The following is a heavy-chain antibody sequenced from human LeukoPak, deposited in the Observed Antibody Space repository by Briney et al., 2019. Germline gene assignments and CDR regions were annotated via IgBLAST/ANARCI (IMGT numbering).Heavy chain of an antibody. J-gene: IGHJ4*02. V-gene: IGHV4-34*01. CDR2: INHSGST. CDR3: ARDYSDGSTPREFDY. D-gene: IGHD2-15*01. CDR1: GGSFSGYY. Sequence: SETLSLTCAVYGGSFSGYYWSWIRQPPGKGLEWIGEINHSGSTNYNPSLKGRVTISIDTSKNQFSLKLSSVTAADTAVYYCARDYSDGSTPREFDYWGQGTLVTVSS.